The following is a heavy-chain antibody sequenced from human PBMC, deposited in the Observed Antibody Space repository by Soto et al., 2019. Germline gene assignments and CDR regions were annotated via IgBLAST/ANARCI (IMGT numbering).Heavy chain of an antibody. V-gene: IGHV3-23*01. CDR2: ISSGGDNT. CDR3: VRRAQYFDGTGFHAFDI. CDR1: GYNFNKYA. D-gene: IGHD3-22*01. J-gene: IGHJ3*02. Sequence: EVQLLESGGGLRQPGGSLRLSCVASGYNFNKYAVSWVRQAPGKGLEWVSAISSGGDNTHYADSVKGRFTITRDNSKNVLCLEVKSLTVEDTAVYYCVRRAQYFDGTGFHAFDIWGQGTRVTVSS.